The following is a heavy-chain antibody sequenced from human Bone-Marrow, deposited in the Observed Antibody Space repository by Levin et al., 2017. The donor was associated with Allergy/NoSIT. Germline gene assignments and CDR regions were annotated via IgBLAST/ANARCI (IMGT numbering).Heavy chain of an antibody. Sequence: GGSLRLSCTASGFTFGDYAMSWFRQAPGKGLEWVGFIRSKAYGGTTEYAASVKGRFTISRDDSKSIAYLQMNSLKTEDTAVYYCTRVTSSTYYDFWSGYYSSEIFDYWGQGTLVTVSS. CDR2: IRSKAYGGTT. V-gene: IGHV3-49*03. CDR3: TRVTSSTYYDFWSGYYSSEIFDY. J-gene: IGHJ4*02. D-gene: IGHD3-3*01. CDR1: GFTFGDYA.